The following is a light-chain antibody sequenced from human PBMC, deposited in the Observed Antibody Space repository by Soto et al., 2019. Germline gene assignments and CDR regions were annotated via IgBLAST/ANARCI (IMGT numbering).Light chain of an antibody. CDR1: SSNIGRNT. J-gene: IGLJ3*02. CDR3: ATWDDSLNGWV. V-gene: IGLV1-44*01. CDR2: SYN. Sequence: QSVLTQPPSASGTPGQRVTVSCSGGSSNIGRNTVNWYQQLPGRAPKLLIYSYNQRPSGVPDRFSGSKSGTSASLAISGPQSEDEADYYCATWDDSLNGWVFGGGTKLTVL.